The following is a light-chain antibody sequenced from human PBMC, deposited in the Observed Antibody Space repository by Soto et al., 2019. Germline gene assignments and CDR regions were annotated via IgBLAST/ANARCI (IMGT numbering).Light chain of an antibody. CDR1: QSVTSSY. J-gene: IGKJ1*01. Sequence: EIVLTQSPGTLSLSPGERATLSCRASQSVTSSYLAWYQQKPGQPPRLLIFDASSRATGIPDRFTGIGSGTDFTLTVSSLEPEDFAVYYCQHYGRSPPSWTFGQGTEVEFK. CDR2: DAS. CDR3: QHYGRSPPSWT. V-gene: IGKV3-20*01.